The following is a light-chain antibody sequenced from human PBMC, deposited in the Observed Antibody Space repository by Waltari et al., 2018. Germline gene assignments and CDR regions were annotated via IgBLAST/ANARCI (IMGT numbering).Light chain of an antibody. CDR2: GAI. CDR3: QPSYITPYT. Sequence: DIQMTQSPSSLSASVGDRVTVTCRASQGMSDYLNWYQKKPGKPPKLLISGAILLQSGVPSRFNGSCSGTICPLTLSGLQPEDFATYYCQPSYITPYTFGRGTKLEIK. J-gene: IGKJ2*01. CDR1: QGMSDY. V-gene: IGKV1-39*01.